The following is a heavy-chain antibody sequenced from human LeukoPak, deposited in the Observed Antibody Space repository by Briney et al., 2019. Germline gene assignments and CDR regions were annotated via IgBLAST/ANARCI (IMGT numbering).Heavy chain of an antibody. CDR1: GGSISSGSYY. Sequence: SQTLSLTCTVSGGSISSGSYYWSWIRQPAGKGLEWIGRIYTSGSTNHNPSLKSRVTISVDTSKNQFSLKLSSVTAADTAVYYCARGVARGPVRGGDYWGQGTLVTVSS. CDR2: IYTSGST. D-gene: IGHD5-12*01. J-gene: IGHJ4*02. V-gene: IGHV4-61*02. CDR3: ARGVARGPVRGGDY.